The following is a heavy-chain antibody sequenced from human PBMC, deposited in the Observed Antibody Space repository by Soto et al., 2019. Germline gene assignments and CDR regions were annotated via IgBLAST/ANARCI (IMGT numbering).Heavy chain of an antibody. CDR1: GFTFSDYY. J-gene: IGHJ6*02. V-gene: IGHV3-11*01. CDR3: ARDPVRMIAYGMDV. Sequence: QVQLVESGGGLVKPGGSLRLYCAAYGFTFSDYYMSWIRQAPGKGLEWVSYISSSGSTIYYADSVKGRFTISRDNANNSLYLQMNSLRAEDTAVYYCARDPVRMIAYGMDVWGQGTTVTVSS. D-gene: IGHD3-22*01. CDR2: ISSSGSTI.